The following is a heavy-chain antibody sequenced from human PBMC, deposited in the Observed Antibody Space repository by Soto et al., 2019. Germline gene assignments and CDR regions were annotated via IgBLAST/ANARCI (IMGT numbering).Heavy chain of an antibody. Sequence: GGSLRLSCAASGFTFSSYAMSWVRQAPGKGLEWVSAISGSGGSTYYADSVKGRFTISRDNSKNTLYLQMNSLRAEDTAVYYCALQSFVWGSYRHDAFDIWGQGTMVTVSS. CDR2: ISGSGGST. J-gene: IGHJ3*02. V-gene: IGHV3-23*01. D-gene: IGHD3-16*02. CDR1: GFTFSSYA. CDR3: ALQSFVWGSYRHDAFDI.